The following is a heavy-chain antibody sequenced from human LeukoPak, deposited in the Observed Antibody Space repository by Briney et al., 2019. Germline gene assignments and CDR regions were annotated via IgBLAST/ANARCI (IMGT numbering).Heavy chain of an antibody. Sequence: PSETLSLTCTVSGGSISGYYWTWIRQPPGKGLDWIGYIYYTGSTNYNPSLKSRVTISVDTSKNQFSLKLSSVTAADTAVYYCARKVVGCTNWFDPWGQGTLVTVSS. J-gene: IGHJ5*02. CDR2: IYYTGST. CDR3: ARKVVGCTNWFDP. CDR1: GGSISGYY. D-gene: IGHD2-15*01. V-gene: IGHV4-59*12.